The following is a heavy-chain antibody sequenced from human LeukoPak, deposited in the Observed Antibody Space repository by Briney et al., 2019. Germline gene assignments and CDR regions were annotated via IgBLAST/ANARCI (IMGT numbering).Heavy chain of an antibody. V-gene: IGHV3-23*01. J-gene: IGHJ4*02. D-gene: IGHD1-26*01. CDR2: ISYGDEST. CDR1: ESTMRDHA. Sequence: LGGSLRLSCSASESTMRDHAISLVRQAPGKGLELVSAISYGDESTYYADSVKGRFTVFRDKFIETLYLHMSSLRVEDSALYFCVRDGAQPGYYFDFWGQGSLVTVSS. CDR3: VRDGAQPGYYFDF.